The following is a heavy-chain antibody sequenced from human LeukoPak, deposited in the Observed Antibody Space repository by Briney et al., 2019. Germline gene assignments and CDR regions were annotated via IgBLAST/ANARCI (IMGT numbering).Heavy chain of an antibody. CDR2: MYYSGST. CDR1: GDSINSHH. Sequence: PETLSLACTVSGDSINSHHWNWIRQPPGKGLEWIGYMYYSGSTMYNRSLKSRVAISIDTSKNQFSLKLSSVTAADTAVYYCARDTYDYYFDPWGQGILVTVSS. J-gene: IGHJ5*02. D-gene: IGHD1-26*01. CDR3: ARDTYDYYFDP. V-gene: IGHV4-59*11.